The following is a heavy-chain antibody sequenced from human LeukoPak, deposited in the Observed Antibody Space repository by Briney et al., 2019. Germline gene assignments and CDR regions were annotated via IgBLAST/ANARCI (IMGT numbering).Heavy chain of an antibody. Sequence: PGGSLRLSCAASGFTFSSYAMSWVRQAPGKGLEWVSYISSGGTTIYYADSVKGRFTISRDNAKNSLYLQMNSLRVEDTAVYFCAREQLVFDYWGQGTLVTVSS. CDR2: ISSGGTTI. CDR3: AREQLVFDY. D-gene: IGHD6-6*01. CDR1: GFTFSSYA. J-gene: IGHJ4*02. V-gene: IGHV3-48*03.